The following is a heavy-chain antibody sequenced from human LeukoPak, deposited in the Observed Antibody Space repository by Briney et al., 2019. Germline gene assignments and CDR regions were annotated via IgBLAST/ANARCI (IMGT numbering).Heavy chain of an antibody. D-gene: IGHD5-12*01. CDR1: GGSISSSSYY. V-gene: IGHV4-39*07. Sequence: PSETLSLTCTVPGGSISSSSYYWGWIRQPPGKGLEWIGSIYYSGSTYYNPSLKSRVTISVDTSKNQFSLKLSSVTAADTAVYYCARALRGYGGYDWEGYYFDYWGQGTLVTVSS. J-gene: IGHJ4*02. CDR2: IYYSGST. CDR3: ARALRGYGGYDWEGYYFDY.